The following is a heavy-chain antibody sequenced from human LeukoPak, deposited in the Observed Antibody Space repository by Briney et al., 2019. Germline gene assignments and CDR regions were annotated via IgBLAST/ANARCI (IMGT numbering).Heavy chain of an antibody. J-gene: IGHJ4*02. CDR1: GFTFSNYA. CDR2: ITSNGDGT. D-gene: IGHD3-10*01. V-gene: IGHV3-64*01. CDR3: ARDLLDSGDV. Sequence: GGSLRLSCAASGFTFSNYAMHWVRQAPGKGLEFVSSITSNGDGTYYANSVEGRFTISRDNSKNTLYLQMGSLRDEDMAVYYCARDLLDSGDVWGQGTLVTVSS.